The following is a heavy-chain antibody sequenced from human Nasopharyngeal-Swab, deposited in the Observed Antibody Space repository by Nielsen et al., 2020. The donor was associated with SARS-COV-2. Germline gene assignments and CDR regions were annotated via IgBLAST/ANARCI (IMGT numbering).Heavy chain of an antibody. D-gene: IGHD5-18*01. CDR3: ARFVDTAMADY. CDR2: IYPGDSDT. Sequence: GGSLRLSCKGSGYSFTSYWIGWVRQMPGKGLEWMGIIYPGDSDTRYSPSFQGQVTISADKSISTAYLQWSSLKASDTAMYYCARFVDTAMADYWGQGTLVTVSS. CDR1: GYSFTSYW. V-gene: IGHV5-51*01. J-gene: IGHJ4*02.